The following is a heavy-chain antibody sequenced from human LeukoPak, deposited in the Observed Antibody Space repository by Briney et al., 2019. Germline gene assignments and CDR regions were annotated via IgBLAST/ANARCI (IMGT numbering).Heavy chain of an antibody. CDR2: IYYSGST. J-gene: IGHJ4*02. Sequence: PSETLSLTCTVSGGSISSGDYYWSWIRQHPGKSLEWIGYIYYSGSTYYNPSLKSQVTISVDTSKNQFSLKLSSVTAADTAVYYCATVDTKARSFDYWGQGTLVTVSS. CDR3: ATVDTKARSFDY. D-gene: IGHD5-18*01. CDR1: GGSISSGDYY. V-gene: IGHV4-31*01.